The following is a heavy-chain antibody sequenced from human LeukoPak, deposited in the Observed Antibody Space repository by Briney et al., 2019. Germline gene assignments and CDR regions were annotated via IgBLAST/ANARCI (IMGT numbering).Heavy chain of an antibody. Sequence: SQTLSLTCTVSGGSISSGGYYWSWIRQHPGKGLEWIGYIYYSGSTYYNPPLKSRVTISVDTSKNQFSLKLSSVTAADTAVYYCARAPPTYYYDSSGYSPFDYWGQGTLVTVSS. V-gene: IGHV4-31*03. J-gene: IGHJ4*02. CDR2: IYYSGST. D-gene: IGHD3-22*01. CDR1: GGSISSGGYY. CDR3: ARAPPTYYYDSSGYSPFDY.